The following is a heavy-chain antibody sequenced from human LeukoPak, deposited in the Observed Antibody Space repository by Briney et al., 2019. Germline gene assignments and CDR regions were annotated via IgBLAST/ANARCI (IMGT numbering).Heavy chain of an antibody. CDR1: GGSFSGYY. V-gene: IGHV4-34*01. CDR2: INHTPST. Sequence: SETLSLTCAVDGGSFSGYYWRWIGQPPGKGLEWIAEINHTPSTNYPPSLKTRLTISVDTSKTPFSLKLSSVTAADTAVYYCARVGGHTLDYWGQGTLVTVSS. CDR3: ARVGGHTLDY. J-gene: IGHJ4*02.